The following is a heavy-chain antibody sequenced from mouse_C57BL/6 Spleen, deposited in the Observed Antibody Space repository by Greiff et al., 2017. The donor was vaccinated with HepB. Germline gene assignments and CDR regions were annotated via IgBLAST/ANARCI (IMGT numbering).Heavy chain of an antibody. CDR3: VRALLSHGYAMDD. CDR2: IRSNSSNYAT. J-gene: IGHJ4*01. D-gene: IGHD1-1*02. Sequence: DAGGGLVKPNGSLTLSCAASGFTFNPYPMHWVRQAPGKGLEWVARIRSNSSNYATYYADSVKDRFSISRDDPQSMLYLQMNNLKTEDTAMYYCVRALLSHGYAMDDWGQGTTVTVSS. CDR1: GFTFNPYP. V-gene: IGHV10-3*01.